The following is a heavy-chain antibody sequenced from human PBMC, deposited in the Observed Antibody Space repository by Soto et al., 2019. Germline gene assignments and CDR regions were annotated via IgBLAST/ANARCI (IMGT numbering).Heavy chain of an antibody. CDR1: GGSFSGYY. Sequence: SETLSLTCAVYGGSFSGYYWSWIRQPPGKGLEWIGEINHSGTTNYNPSLKSRFTLSVDMSKNQFSLKLSSVTAADTAVYYCARVVGSGWYGNWFDPWGQGILVTF. J-gene: IGHJ5*02. D-gene: IGHD6-19*01. CDR3: ARVVGSGWYGNWFDP. V-gene: IGHV4-34*01. CDR2: INHSGTT.